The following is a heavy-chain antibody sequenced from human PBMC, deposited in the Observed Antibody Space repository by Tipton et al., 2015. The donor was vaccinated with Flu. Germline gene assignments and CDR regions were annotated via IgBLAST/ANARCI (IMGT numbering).Heavy chain of an antibody. V-gene: IGHV1-46*01. J-gene: IGHJ4*02. CDR3: ARDLAVDS. CDR2: LNPSGGST. Sequence: QVQLVQSGAEVKKPGASVKVSCKASGYTFTGYHMHWVRQAPGQGLEWMGILNPSGGSTTYAQVFQGRVTMTRDTSTKTVYMELSSLRSEDTAIYYCARDLAVDSWGQGTLVIVSS. CDR1: GYTFTGYH. D-gene: IGHD6-19*01.